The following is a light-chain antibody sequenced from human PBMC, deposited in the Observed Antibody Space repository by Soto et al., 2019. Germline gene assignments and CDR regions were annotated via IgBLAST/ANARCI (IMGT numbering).Light chain of an antibody. CDR3: SSYTSSSTRV. CDR2: DVS. J-gene: IGLJ1*01. CDR1: NSDVGGYNY. V-gene: IGLV2-14*01. Sequence: QSALTQPASVSASPGQSITISCTGTNSDVGGYNYVSWYQQFPDKAPKLVIFDVSDRPSGVSNRFSGSKSGNTAFLTISGLQAEDEADYYCSSYTSSSTRVFGTGTKVTVL.